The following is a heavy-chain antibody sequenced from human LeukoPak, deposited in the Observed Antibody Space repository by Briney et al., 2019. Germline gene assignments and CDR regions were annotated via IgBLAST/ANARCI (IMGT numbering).Heavy chain of an antibody. V-gene: IGHV1-18*01. Sequence: ASVKVSCKASGYNFISYGVTWVRQAPGQGLEWMGWISAYNGNTNYAQKLQGRVTMTTDTSTSTAYMELKSLRSDDTAVYYCARDHYYDRRDFDYWGQGTLVTVSS. D-gene: IGHD3-22*01. J-gene: IGHJ4*02. CDR1: GYNFISYG. CDR3: ARDHYYDRRDFDY. CDR2: ISAYNGNT.